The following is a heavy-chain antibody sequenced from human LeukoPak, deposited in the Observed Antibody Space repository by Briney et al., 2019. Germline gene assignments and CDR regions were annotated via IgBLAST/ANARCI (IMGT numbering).Heavy chain of an antibody. Sequence: SETLSLTCTVSGGSISSYYWSWTRQPPGKGLEWIGYIYYSGSTNYNPSLKSRVTISVDTSKNQFSLKLSSVTAADTAVYYCARGHRNFDYWGQGTLVTVSS. V-gene: IGHV4-59*01. D-gene: IGHD1-14*01. J-gene: IGHJ4*02. CDR1: GGSISSYY. CDR2: IYYSGST. CDR3: ARGHRNFDY.